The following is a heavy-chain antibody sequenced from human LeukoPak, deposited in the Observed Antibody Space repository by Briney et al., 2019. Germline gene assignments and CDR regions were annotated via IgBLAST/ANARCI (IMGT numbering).Heavy chain of an antibody. CDR1: GGSISSGGYY. Sequence: PSQTLSLTCTVSGGSISSGGYYWGWIRQHPGKGLEWIGYIYYSGSTYYNPSLKSRVTISVDTSKNQFSLKLSSVTAADTAVYYCARDVPVGDGSGSYSFDYWGQGTLVTVSS. J-gene: IGHJ4*02. CDR2: IYYSGST. D-gene: IGHD3-10*01. CDR3: ARDVPVGDGSGSYSFDY. V-gene: IGHV4-31*03.